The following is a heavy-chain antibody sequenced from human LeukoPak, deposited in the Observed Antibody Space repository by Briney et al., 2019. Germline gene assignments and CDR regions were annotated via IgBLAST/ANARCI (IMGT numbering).Heavy chain of an antibody. CDR2: IYHSGST. CDR1: GGSISSGGYY. D-gene: IGHD3-16*02. Sequence: PSETLSLTCTVSGGSISSGGYYWSWIRQPPGKGLEWIGYIYHSGSTYYNPSLKSRVTISVDRSKNQFSLKLSSVTAADTAVYYCARGMITFGGVIAYFDYWGQGTLVTVSS. V-gene: IGHV4-30-2*01. CDR3: ARGMITFGGVIAYFDY. J-gene: IGHJ4*02.